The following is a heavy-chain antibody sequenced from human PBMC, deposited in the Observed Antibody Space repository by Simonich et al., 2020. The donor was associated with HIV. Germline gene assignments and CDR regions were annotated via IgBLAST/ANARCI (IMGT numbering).Heavy chain of an antibody. CDR3: AKDRYSSSSGSFDY. J-gene: IGHJ4*02. V-gene: IGHV3-9*03. CDR2: ISWNSGRI. D-gene: IGHD6-6*01. CDR1: GFTCDDYA. Sequence: EVQLVESGGGLVQPGRSLRLSCAASGFTCDDYAMHWVRKAQGNGLEGVSGISWNSGRIGYADSVKGRFTISRDNAKNSLYLQMNSLRAEDMALYYCAKDRYSSSSGSFDYWGQGTLVTVSS.